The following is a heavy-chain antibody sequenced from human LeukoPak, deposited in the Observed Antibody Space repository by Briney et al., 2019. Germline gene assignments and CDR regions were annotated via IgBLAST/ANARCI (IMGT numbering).Heavy chain of an antibody. V-gene: IGHV4-39*01. CDR2: IYYTGRT. Sequence: SETLSLTXTVSGGSTSSSSYYWGWIRQPPGKGLEWIGNIYYTGRTYYNPSLKSRVTISVDTSKNQFSLKLSSVSAADTAVYYCARLYYYDSSGPPPWGQGTLVTVSS. D-gene: IGHD3-22*01. CDR1: GGSTSSSSYY. J-gene: IGHJ5*02. CDR3: ARLYYYDSSGPPP.